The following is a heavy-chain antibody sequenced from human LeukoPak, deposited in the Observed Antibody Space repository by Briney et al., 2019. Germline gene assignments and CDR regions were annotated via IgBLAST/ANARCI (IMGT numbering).Heavy chain of an antibody. Sequence: GGSLRLSCAASGFTFSSYSMNWVRQAPGKGLEWVSSISSSSSYIYYADSVKGRFTISRDNAKNSLYLQMNSLRAEDTAVYYCVRDTVVVVAATHYYGMDVWGQGTTVTVSS. CDR2: ISSSSSYI. CDR3: VRDTVVVVAATHYYGMDV. V-gene: IGHV3-21*01. D-gene: IGHD2-15*01. J-gene: IGHJ6*02. CDR1: GFTFSSYS.